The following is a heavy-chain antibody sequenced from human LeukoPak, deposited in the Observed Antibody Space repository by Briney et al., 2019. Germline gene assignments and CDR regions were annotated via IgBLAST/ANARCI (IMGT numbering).Heavy chain of an antibody. V-gene: IGHV1-58*01. J-gene: IGHJ6*02. CDR3: AAYASVAGPLSYYYYGMDV. CDR2: IVVGSGNT. CDR1: GFTFTSSA. D-gene: IGHD6-19*01. Sequence: ASVKVSCKASGFTFTSSAVQWMRQARGQRLEWIGWIVVGSGNTNYAQKFQERVTITRDMSTSTAYMELSSLRSEDTAVYYCAAYASVAGPLSYYYYGMDVWGQGTTVTVSS.